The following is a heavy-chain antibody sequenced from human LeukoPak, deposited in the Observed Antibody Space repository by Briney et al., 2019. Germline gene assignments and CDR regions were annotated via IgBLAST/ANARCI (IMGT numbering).Heavy chain of an antibody. J-gene: IGHJ3*02. D-gene: IGHD6-19*01. V-gene: IGHV1-2*02. Sequence: ASVKVSCKASGYSFTGYYIHWVRQAPGQGLEWMAWINPNSGGTKYAQKFKGRVTITADKYTSTAYMELSSLRSEDTAVYYCARGYSSTAFDIWGQGTMVTVSS. CDR1: GYSFTGYY. CDR3: ARGYSSTAFDI. CDR2: INPNSGGT.